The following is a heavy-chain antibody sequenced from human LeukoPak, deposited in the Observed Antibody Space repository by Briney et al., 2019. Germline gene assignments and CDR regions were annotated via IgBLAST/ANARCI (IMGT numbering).Heavy chain of an antibody. Sequence: GGSLRLSCATSGFTFGDHAMSWVRQAPGKGLEWISFIRSKIHGGTTEYAASVKGRSTISRDDSKSIAYLQINSLRIEDTAVYYCTRDSTGLDAFDIWGQGIMVTVSS. J-gene: IGHJ3*02. D-gene: IGHD6-19*01. CDR1: GFTFGDHA. CDR3: TRDSTGLDAFDI. CDR2: IRSKIHGGTT. V-gene: IGHV3-49*04.